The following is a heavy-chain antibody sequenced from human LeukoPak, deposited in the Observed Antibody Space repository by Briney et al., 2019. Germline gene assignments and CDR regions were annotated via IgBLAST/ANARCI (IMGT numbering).Heavy chain of an antibody. D-gene: IGHD3-10*01. CDR1: GYSFTSYW. Sequence: GESLKISCKGSGYSFTSYWISWVRQMPGKGLEWMGRIDPRDSYTNYSPSFQGHVTISADKSISTAYLQWSSLKASDTAMYYCARRNYYVSGSYYRGFDPWGRGTLVTVSS. V-gene: IGHV5-10-1*01. J-gene: IGHJ5*02. CDR2: IDPRDSYT. CDR3: ARRNYYVSGSYYRGFDP.